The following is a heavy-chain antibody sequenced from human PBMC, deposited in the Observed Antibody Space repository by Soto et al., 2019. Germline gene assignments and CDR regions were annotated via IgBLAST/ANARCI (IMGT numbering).Heavy chain of an antibody. CDR2: ISYDGSNK. D-gene: IGHD1-26*01. J-gene: IGHJ3*02. CDR1: GFTFSSYA. Sequence: GGSLRLSCAASGFTFSSYAMHWVRQAPGKGLEWVAVISYDGSNKYYADSVKGRFTISRDNSKNTLYLQMNSLRAEDTAVYYCARVDRGAHTSGGGEAFDIWGQGRMVTVSS. CDR3: ARVDRGAHTSGGGEAFDI. V-gene: IGHV3-30-3*01.